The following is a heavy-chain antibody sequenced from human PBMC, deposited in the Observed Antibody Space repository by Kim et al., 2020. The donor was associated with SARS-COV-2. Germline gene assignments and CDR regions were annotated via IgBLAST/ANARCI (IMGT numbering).Heavy chain of an antibody. CDR3: VRDFDY. V-gene: IGHV3-7*01. J-gene: IGHJ4*02. Sequence: DGGDKYYVDSVRGRFTISRDNAKNLLYLQMNSLRVEDTAVYYCVRDFDYWGQGTLVTVSS. CDR2: DGGDK.